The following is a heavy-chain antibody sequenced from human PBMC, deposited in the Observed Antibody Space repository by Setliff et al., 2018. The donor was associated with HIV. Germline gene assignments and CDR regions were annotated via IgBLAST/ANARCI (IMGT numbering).Heavy chain of an antibody. Sequence: SETLSLTCAVSGDSVSGYYWSWIRQPPGKGLEWIGYITYSGSAYYNPSLKRRVTISIDTSKNQFSLRLSSVTAADTAVYYCARDQKGYSYGYFDSWGQGTLVTVSS. CDR3: ARDQKGYSYGYFDS. CDR1: GDSVSGYY. CDR2: ITYSGSA. D-gene: IGHD5-18*01. V-gene: IGHV4-59*02. J-gene: IGHJ4*02.